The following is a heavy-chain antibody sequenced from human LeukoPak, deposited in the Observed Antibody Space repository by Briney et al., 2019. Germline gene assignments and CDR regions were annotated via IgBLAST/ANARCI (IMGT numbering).Heavy chain of an antibody. Sequence: ASVKVSCKAYGGSFSSYVISWVRQAPGQGLEWMGWISAYNGNTNYAQKLQGRVTMTTDTSTSTAYMELRSLRSDDTAVYYCAREGRELSLDYWGQGTLVTVSS. V-gene: IGHV1-18*01. J-gene: IGHJ4*02. CDR3: AREGRELSLDY. CDR2: ISAYNGNT. CDR1: GGSFSSYV. D-gene: IGHD3-10*01.